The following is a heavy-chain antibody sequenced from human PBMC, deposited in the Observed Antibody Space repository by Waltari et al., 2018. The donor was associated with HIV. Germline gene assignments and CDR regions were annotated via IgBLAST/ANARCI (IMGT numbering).Heavy chain of an antibody. Sequence: SGFTFSSYWMNWVRQAPGKGLEWVANIKQDGSEKYYVDSVKGRFTISRDNAKNSLYLQMNSLRAEDTAVYYCARDSPFYYGSGSPLFDPWGQGTLVTVSS. J-gene: IGHJ5*02. V-gene: IGHV3-7*04. CDR2: IKQDGSEK. D-gene: IGHD3-10*01. CDR3: ARDSPFYYGSGSPLFDP. CDR1: GFTFSSYW.